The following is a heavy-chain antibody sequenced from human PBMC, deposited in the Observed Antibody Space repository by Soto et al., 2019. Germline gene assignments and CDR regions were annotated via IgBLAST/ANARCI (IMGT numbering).Heavy chain of an antibody. CDR1: GYTFTSYG. J-gene: IGHJ4*02. V-gene: IGHV1-18*01. D-gene: IGHD3-10*01. Sequence: QVQLVQSGAEVKKPGASVKVSCKASGYTFTSYGISWVRQAPGQGLEWVGWISAYNGNTNYPQKLQGRVTMTTDTSTSTSYMGLMSLRSDDTAVYYCARFEGSKAITMVRGVIDYWGQGTLVTVSS. CDR2: ISAYNGNT. CDR3: ARFEGSKAITMVRGVIDY.